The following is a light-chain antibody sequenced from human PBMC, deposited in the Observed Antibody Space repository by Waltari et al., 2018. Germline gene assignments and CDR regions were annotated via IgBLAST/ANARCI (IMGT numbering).Light chain of an antibody. Sequence: DIQMTQSPSSLSASVVDRVTITCRASQTINTYLNWYQQKPGNAPKLLIYAASNLHSGVPSRFSGSGSGTAFTLTISSLQPEDFATYYCQQNYSNIIAFGQGTRLDFK. CDR1: QTINTY. CDR3: QQNYSNIIA. J-gene: IGKJ5*01. V-gene: IGKV1-39*01. CDR2: AAS.